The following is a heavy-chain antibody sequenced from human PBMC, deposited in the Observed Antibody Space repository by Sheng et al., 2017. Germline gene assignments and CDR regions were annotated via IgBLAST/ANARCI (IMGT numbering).Heavy chain of an antibody. CDR2: IYSGGST. D-gene: IGHD2-2*01. CDR1: GFTVSSNY. V-gene: IGHV3-53*01. J-gene: IGHJ6*02. CDR3: ARSSPEDQGDYYYGMDV. Sequence: EVQLVESGGGLIQPGGSLRLSCAASGFTVSSNYMSWVRQAPGKGLEWVSVIYSGGSTYYADSVKGRFTISRDNSKNTLYLQMNSLRAEDTAVYYCARSSPEDQGDYYYGMDVWGQGTTV.